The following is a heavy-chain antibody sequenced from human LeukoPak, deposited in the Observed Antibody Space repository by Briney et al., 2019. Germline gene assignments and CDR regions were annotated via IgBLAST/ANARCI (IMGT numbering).Heavy chain of an antibody. D-gene: IGHD2/OR15-2a*01. CDR2: ISSGSRDI. Sequence: GGSLRLSCAVSGFTFSTYTMNWVRQAPGKGLEWVSSISSGSRDIYYADSLKGRFTISRDNAKNSLYLQMNSLRAEDTAVYFCARPEIPEGVLYYYYMDVWGKGTTVTVSS. J-gene: IGHJ6*03. CDR3: ARPEIPEGVLYYYYMDV. CDR1: GFTFSTYT. V-gene: IGHV3-21*01.